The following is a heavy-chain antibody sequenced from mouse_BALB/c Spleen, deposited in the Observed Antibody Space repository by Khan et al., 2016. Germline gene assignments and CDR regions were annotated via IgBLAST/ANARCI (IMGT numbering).Heavy chain of an antibody. D-gene: IGHD2-12*01. J-gene: IGHJ4*01. CDR2: IWRGGST. Sequence: QVQLKQSGPSLVQPSQSLSITCTVSGFSLTSYGVHWVRQSPGKGLEWLGVIWRGGSTDYNAAFMSRLSITKDNSKSQVFFKMNSLQADDTAIYYCAKSKYDVGYYAMDYWGQGTSVTVSS. V-gene: IGHV2-5-1*01. CDR1: GFSLTSYG. CDR3: AKSKYDVGYYAMDY.